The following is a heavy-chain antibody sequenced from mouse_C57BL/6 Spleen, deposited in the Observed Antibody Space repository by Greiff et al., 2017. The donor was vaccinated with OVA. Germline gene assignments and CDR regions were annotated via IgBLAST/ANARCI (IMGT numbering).Heavy chain of an antibody. Sequence: QVQLQQPGAELVKPGASVKLSCKASGYTFTSYWMQWVKQRPGQGLEWIGGIDPSDSYTNYNQKFKGKATLTVDTSSSTAYMQLSSLTSEDSAVYYCARSWGGTYYFDYWGQGTTLTVSS. CDR3: ARSWGGTYYFDY. D-gene: IGHD3-3*01. CDR1: GYTFTSYW. CDR2: IDPSDSYT. V-gene: IGHV1-50*01. J-gene: IGHJ2*01.